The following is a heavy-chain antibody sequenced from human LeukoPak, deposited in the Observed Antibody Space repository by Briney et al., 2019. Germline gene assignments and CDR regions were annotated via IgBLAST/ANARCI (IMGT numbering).Heavy chain of an antibody. Sequence: ASVKVSCKASGYTFTSYGISWVRQASGQGLEWMGWISAYNGNTNYAQKLQGRVTMTTDTSTSTAYMELRSLRSDDTAVYYCARARSLLRFLEWPDYWGQGTLVTVSS. CDR2: ISAYNGNT. CDR3: ARARSLLRFLEWPDY. J-gene: IGHJ4*02. V-gene: IGHV1-18*01. CDR1: GYTFTSYG. D-gene: IGHD3-3*01.